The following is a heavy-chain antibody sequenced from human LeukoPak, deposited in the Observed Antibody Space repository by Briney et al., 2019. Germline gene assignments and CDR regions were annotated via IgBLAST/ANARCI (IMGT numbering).Heavy chain of an antibody. CDR1: GGSISSGNYY. D-gene: IGHD3-22*01. Sequence: SSETLSLTCTVSGGSISSGNYYWSWIRQPAGKGLEWIGRSYTSGSTNYNPSLKSRVTISVDTSKNQFSLKLSSVTAADTAVYYCARQYYYDSSGSRDAFAIWGQGTMVTVSS. CDR2: SYTSGST. J-gene: IGHJ3*02. CDR3: ARQYYYDSSGSRDAFAI. V-gene: IGHV4-61*02.